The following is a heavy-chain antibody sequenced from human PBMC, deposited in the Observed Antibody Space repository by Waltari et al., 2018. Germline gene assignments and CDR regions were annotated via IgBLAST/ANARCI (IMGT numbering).Heavy chain of an antibody. V-gene: IGHV3-23*01. CDR3: STWLRAHFDY. CDR2: ISDPATGNT. Sequence: EVQLLESGGALVQPGGSLRPPCAASGFTFSSYTLIWVRQAPGKGLEWVSTISDPATGNTHYADSVKGRFTISRDDSRNTVYLQMNGLIAEDTAVYYCSTWLRAHFDYWGQGTPVTVSS. CDR1: GFTFSSYT. J-gene: IGHJ4*02. D-gene: IGHD5-12*01.